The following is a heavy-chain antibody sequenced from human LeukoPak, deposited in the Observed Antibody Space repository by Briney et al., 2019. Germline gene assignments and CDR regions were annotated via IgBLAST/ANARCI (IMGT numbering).Heavy chain of an antibody. D-gene: IGHD3-3*01. J-gene: IGHJ6*03. V-gene: IGHV3-21*01. CDR2: ISSSSTYM. Sequence: GGSLRLSCAASGFTFSSYSINWVRQAPGKGLEWVSSISSSSTYMYYADSVKGRFTISRDNAKNSLYLQMNSLRAEDTAVYYCARAGGVVIESYYYYMDVWGKGTTVTVSS. CDR3: ARAGGVVIESYYYYMDV. CDR1: GFTFSSYS.